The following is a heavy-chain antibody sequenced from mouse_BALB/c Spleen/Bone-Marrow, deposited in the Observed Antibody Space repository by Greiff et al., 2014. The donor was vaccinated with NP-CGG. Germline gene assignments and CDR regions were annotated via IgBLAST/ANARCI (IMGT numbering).Heavy chain of an antibody. J-gene: IGHJ2*01. D-gene: IGHD4-1*02. V-gene: IGHV1S22*01. CDR2: IYPDSGST. Sequence: LQQPGSELVRPGASVKLSCKASGYTFTSYWMHWVKQRPGQGLEWIGNIYPDSGSTNYDEKFKSKATLTVDTSSSTAYMQLSSLTSEDSAVYYCTREGPTGTGGDYWGQGTTLTVSS. CDR1: GYTFTSYW. CDR3: TREGPTGTGGDY.